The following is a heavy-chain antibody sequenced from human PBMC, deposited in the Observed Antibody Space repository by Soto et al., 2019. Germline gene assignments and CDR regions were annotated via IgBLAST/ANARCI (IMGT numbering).Heavy chain of an antibody. CDR1: GGSISSGGYY. V-gene: IGHV4-31*03. CDR3: ARDRDYDFWSGYSDYYYMDV. D-gene: IGHD3-3*01. CDR2: IYYSGST. J-gene: IGHJ6*03. Sequence: PSETLSLTCTVSGGSISSGGYYWSWIRQHPGKGLEWIGYIYYSGSTYYNPSLKSRVTISVDTSKNQFSLKLSSVTAADTAVYYCARDRDYDFWSGYSDYYYMDVWGKGTTVTVS.